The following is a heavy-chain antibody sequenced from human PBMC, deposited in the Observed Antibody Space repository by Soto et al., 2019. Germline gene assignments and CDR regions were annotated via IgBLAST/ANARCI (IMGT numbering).Heavy chain of an antibody. J-gene: IGHJ4*02. CDR2: ISGSGGST. CDR3: AKGQFLEWLLYPRGIGYFDY. CDR1: GFTFSSYA. Sequence: GGSLRLSCAASGFTFSSYAMSWVRQAPGKGLEWVSAISGSGGSTYYADSVKGRFTISRDNSKNTLYLQMNSLRAEDTAVYYCAKGQFLEWLLYPRGIGYFDYWGQGTLVTVSS. D-gene: IGHD3-3*01. V-gene: IGHV3-23*01.